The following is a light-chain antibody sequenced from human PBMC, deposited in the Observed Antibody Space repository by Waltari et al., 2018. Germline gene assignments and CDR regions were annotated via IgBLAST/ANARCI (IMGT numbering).Light chain of an antibody. V-gene: IGLV3-10*01. CDR2: EDS. CDR3: YSTDNSGNHVV. Sequence: SYDLTQPPSVSVSPGQTARITCPGDCLPKSYAFWYPQKPGQAPVLVIYEDSKRPSGIPERFCGSSSGKMATLTISGAQVEDETDYYCYSTDNSGNHVVCGGGTKLTVL. J-gene: IGLJ2*01. CDR1: CLPKSY.